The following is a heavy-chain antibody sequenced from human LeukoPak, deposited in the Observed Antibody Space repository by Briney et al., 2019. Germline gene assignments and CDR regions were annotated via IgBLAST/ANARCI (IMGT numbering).Heavy chain of an antibody. J-gene: IGHJ4*02. CDR3: ARGHYGDYLFDS. V-gene: IGHV3-33*08. CDR2: IWYDGSNK. D-gene: IGHD4-17*01. CDR1: GFTFSSYG. Sequence: GGSLRLSCAASGFTFSSYGMHWVRQAPGKGLEWVAVIWYDGSNKYYADSVKGRFTISRDNSKNTLYLQMNSLRAEDTAVYYCARGHYGDYLFDSWGQGTLVTVSS.